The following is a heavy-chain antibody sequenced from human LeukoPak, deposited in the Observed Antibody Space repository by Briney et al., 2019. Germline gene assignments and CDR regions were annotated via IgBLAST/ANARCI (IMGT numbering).Heavy chain of an antibody. Sequence: GGSRRLSCAASGFTFSGYSMNWVRQAPGKGLEWVSSISSSSSYIYYADSVKGRFTISRDNAKNSLYLQMNSLRDEDTAVYYCARDPSIAARPGVNWFDPWGQGTLVTVSS. J-gene: IGHJ5*02. CDR3: ARDPSIAARPGVNWFDP. CDR1: GFTFSGYS. CDR2: ISSSSSYI. D-gene: IGHD6-6*01. V-gene: IGHV3-21*01.